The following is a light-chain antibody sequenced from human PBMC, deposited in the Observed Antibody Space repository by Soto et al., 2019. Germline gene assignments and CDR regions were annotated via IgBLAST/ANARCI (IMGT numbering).Light chain of an antibody. J-gene: IGKJ1*01. Sequence: DIVLTQTPLSSPVTLGQPASISCKSSQSLAYSDGNIYLNWLQQRPDQPPRLLIYKTSNPFSGVPDRFSGSGAKTDFTLKISKVEAEDVGVYYCVEASLLPHAFGQGTKVEIK. CDR2: KTS. CDR1: QSLAYSDGNIY. V-gene: IGKV2-24*01. CDR3: VEASLLPHA.